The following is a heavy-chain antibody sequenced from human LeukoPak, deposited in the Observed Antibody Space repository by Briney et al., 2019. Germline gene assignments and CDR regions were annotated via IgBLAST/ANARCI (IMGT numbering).Heavy chain of an antibody. Sequence: SVKVSCKASGGTFSSYAISWVRQAPGQGLEWMGGIIPIFGTANYAQKFQGRVTITADESTSTAYMELRSLRSDDTAVYYCARSSSVTIPGYYFDYWGQGTLVTVSS. D-gene: IGHD2-21*01. J-gene: IGHJ4*02. CDR1: GGTFSSYA. CDR3: ARSSSVTIPGYYFDY. V-gene: IGHV1-69*13. CDR2: IIPIFGTA.